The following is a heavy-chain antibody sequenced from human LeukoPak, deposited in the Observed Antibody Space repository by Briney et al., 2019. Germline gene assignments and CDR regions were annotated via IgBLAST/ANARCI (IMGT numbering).Heavy chain of an antibody. J-gene: IGHJ4*02. CDR2: INPNSGGT. CDR1: GYTFTGYY. CDR3: ARTKYYGILTGYSH. D-gene: IGHD3-9*01. Sequence: ASVRVSCEASGYTFTGYYMHWVRQAPGQGLEWMGWINPNSGGTNYAQKFQGRVTMTRDTSISTAYMELSRLRSDDTAVYYCARTKYYGILTGYSHWGQGTLVTVSS. V-gene: IGHV1-2*02.